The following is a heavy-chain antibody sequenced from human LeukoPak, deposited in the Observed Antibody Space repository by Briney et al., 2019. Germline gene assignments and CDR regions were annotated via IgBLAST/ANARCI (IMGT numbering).Heavy chain of an antibody. CDR1: GGTFSSYA. CDR3: ARSNFSTSCYDY. J-gene: IGHJ4*02. CDR2: IIPILGIA. Sequence: GASVKVSCKASGGTFSSYAISWVRQAPGQGLEWMGRIIPILGIANYAQKFQGRVTITADKSTSTAYTELSRLRSDDTAVYYCARSNFSTSCYDYWGQGTLVTVSS. V-gene: IGHV1-69*04. D-gene: IGHD2-2*01.